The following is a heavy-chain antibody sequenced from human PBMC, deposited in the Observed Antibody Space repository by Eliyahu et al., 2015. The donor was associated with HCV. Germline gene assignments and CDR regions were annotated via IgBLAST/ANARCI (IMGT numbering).Heavy chain of an antibody. CDR2: INPNSGGT. CDR1: GYTXTGYX. CDR3: ARDPTYYDFWSGYFAGMDV. V-gene: IGHV1-2*02. D-gene: IGHD3-3*01. J-gene: IGHJ6*02. Sequence: QVQLVQSGAEVKKPGASVXVSCKASGYTXTGYXMXWVRQAPGQGLXWMGWINPNSGGTNYAQKFQGRVTMTRDTSISTAYMELSRLRSDDTAVYYCARDPTYYDFWSGYFAGMDVWGQGTTVTVSS.